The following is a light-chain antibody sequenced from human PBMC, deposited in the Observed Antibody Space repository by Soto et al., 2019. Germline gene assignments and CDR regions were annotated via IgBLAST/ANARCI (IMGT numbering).Light chain of an antibody. CDR1: QSVSSY. V-gene: IGKV3-11*01. Sequence: IVLTQSPATLSLSPGERATLSCSASQSVSSYLAWYQQKPGQAPRLLIYDASNRATGIPARFSGSGSGTDFTLTISSLEPEDFAVYYCQQRSNWPPWTFGQGTKVDIK. CDR2: DAS. CDR3: QQRSNWPPWT. J-gene: IGKJ1*01.